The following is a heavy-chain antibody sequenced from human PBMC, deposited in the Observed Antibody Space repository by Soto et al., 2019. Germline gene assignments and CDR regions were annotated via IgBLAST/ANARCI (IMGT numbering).Heavy chain of an antibody. Sequence: QVQLVESGGGLVKPGGSLRLSCAASGFTFSDYSINWIRQAPGKGLEWVSYISNNVTTIYYADSVKGRFTVSRDNAKNSVYLQMNSLRVEDTAVYYCARGYDFPGYLYGMDVWGQGTTVTVSS. J-gene: IGHJ6*02. D-gene: IGHD3-3*01. CDR3: ARGYDFPGYLYGMDV. V-gene: IGHV3-11*01. CDR1: GFTFSDYS. CDR2: ISNNVTTI.